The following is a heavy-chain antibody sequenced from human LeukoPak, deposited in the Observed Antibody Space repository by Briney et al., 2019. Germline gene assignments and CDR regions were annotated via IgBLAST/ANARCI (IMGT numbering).Heavy chain of an antibody. V-gene: IGHV3-48*01. CDR2: ISSSSSTI. D-gene: IGHD5/OR15-5a*01. CDR1: GFIFSNAW. Sequence: GGSLRLSCAASGFIFSNAWMSWVRQAPGKGLEWVSYISSSSSTIYYADSVKGRFTISRDNAKNSLYLQMNSLRAEDTAVYYCARGVPTFDYWGQGTLVTVSS. J-gene: IGHJ4*02. CDR3: ARGVPTFDY.